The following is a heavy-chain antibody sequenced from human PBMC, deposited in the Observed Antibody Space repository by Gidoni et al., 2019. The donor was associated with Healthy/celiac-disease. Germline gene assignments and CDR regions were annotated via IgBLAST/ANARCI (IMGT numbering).Heavy chain of an antibody. J-gene: IGHJ6*02. CDR1: GFTVSSNY. CDR3: ARDSDFHYYGMDV. Sequence: EVQLVETGGGLIQPGGSLRLSCAASGFTVSSNYMRWVRQAPGKGLEWVSVIYSGGSTYYADSVKGRFTISRDNSKNTLYLQMNSMRAEDTAVYYCARDSDFHYYGMDVWGQGTTVTVSS. V-gene: IGHV3-53*02. CDR2: IYSGGST. D-gene: IGHD2-21*02.